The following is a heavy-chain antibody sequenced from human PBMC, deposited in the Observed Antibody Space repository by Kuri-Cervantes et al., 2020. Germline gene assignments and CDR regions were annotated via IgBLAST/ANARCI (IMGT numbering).Heavy chain of an antibody. J-gene: IGHJ5*02. V-gene: IGHV3-33*01. CDR2: IWSDGSNK. Sequence: GESLKISCAASRFTFSSYGMHWVRQAPGKGLEWVAFIWSDGSNKYYADSVKGRFTISRDNSKNMLYLQMNSLRAEDTAVYYCARDGRGLSGYASGVGWFDPWGQGTLVTVSS. CDR1: RFTFSSYG. CDR3: ARDGRGLSGYASGVGWFDP. D-gene: IGHD5-12*01.